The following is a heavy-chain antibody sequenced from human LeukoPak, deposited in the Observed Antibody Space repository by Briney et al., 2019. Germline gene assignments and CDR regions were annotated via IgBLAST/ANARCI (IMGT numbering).Heavy chain of an antibody. CDR1: VGTFSRYA. D-gene: IGHD3-3*01. J-gene: IGHJ4*02. Sequence: SVNVSCKPSVGTFSRYAISWVRQAPGQGREWLGRIIPFLGIVNYTQDFQSRVTITADKSTSTAYMELSSLRSADTAVYYCARDVRGYYRGGGPQSFDYWGQGTLVTVSS. V-gene: IGHV1-69*04. CDR2: IIPFLGIV. CDR3: ARDVRGYYRGGGPQSFDY.